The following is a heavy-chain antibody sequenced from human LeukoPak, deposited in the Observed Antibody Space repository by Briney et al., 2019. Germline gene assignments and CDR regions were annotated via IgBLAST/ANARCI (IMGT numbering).Heavy chain of an antibody. CDR3: ASDDYVSQYYFDY. CDR1: GFTFSSYA. Sequence: PGRSLRLSCAASGFTFSSYAMHWVRQAPGKGLEWVAVISYDGSNKYYADSVKGRFTISRDNSKNTLYLQMNSLRAEDTAVYYCASDDYVSQYYFDYWGQGTLVTVSS. J-gene: IGHJ4*02. D-gene: IGHD3-16*01. CDR2: ISYDGSNK. V-gene: IGHV3-30-3*01.